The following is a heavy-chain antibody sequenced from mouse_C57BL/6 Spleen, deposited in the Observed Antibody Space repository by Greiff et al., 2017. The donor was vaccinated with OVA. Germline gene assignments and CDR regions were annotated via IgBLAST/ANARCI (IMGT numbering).Heavy chain of an antibody. D-gene: IGHD2-4*01. Sequence: EVQLVEPGGGLVKPGGSVKLSCAASGFTFSSYAMSWVRQTPVKRLEWVATISDGGGYTHYPDNVKGRFTISRDNAKNNLYLQLSQLKSEDTAMYYCARAYSIVAYDYDVGFAYWGQGTLVTVSA. CDR2: ISDGGGYT. CDR1: GFTFSSYA. J-gene: IGHJ3*01. CDR3: ARAYSIVAYDYDVGFAY. V-gene: IGHV5-4*01.